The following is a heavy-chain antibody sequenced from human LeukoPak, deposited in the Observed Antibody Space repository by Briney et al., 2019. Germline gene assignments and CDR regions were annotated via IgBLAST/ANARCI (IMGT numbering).Heavy chain of an antibody. V-gene: IGHV1-2*02. J-gene: IGHJ4*02. D-gene: IGHD3-3*01. CDR3: ARRGRITIFGVVPEVDY. CDR2: INPNSGGT. CDR1: GGTFSSYA. Sequence: ASVKVSCKASGGTFSSYAISWVRQAPGQGLEWMGWINPNSGGTNYAQKFQGRVTMTRDTSISTAYMELSRLRSDDTAVYYCARRGRITIFGVVPEVDYWGQGTLVTVSS.